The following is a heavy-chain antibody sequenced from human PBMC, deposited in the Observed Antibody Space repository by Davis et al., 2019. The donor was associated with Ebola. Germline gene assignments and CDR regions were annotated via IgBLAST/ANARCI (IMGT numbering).Heavy chain of an antibody. CDR2: IQNAYST. D-gene: IGHD4-17*01. Sequence: GGSLRLSCVASGFSVSNNYMNWVRQAPGKGLEWVSVIQNAYSTYYADSVKGRFTISRDNSKNTVYLQITGLRAEDTAVYYCARAEDDYGDYLDAFDVWGQGTLVTVSS. V-gene: IGHV3-53*01. CDR1: GFSVSNNY. CDR3: ARAEDDYGDYLDAFDV. J-gene: IGHJ3*01.